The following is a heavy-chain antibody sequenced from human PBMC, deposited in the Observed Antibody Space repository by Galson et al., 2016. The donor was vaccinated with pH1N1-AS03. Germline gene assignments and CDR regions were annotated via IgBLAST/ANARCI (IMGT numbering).Heavy chain of an antibody. CDR3: SRGAPGDFGY. CDR2: IYNSGST. CDR1: GVSIRGYY. J-gene: IGHJ4*02. V-gene: IGHV4-59*01. D-gene: IGHD2-8*02. Sequence: ETLSLTCSVAGVSIRGYYWNWIRQTPGGGLEWIGYIYNSGSTDFNPSLKSRVTMSMDTSKNQFTLKLSSVSAADTAVYYCSRGAPGDFGYWGQGTLVTVSS.